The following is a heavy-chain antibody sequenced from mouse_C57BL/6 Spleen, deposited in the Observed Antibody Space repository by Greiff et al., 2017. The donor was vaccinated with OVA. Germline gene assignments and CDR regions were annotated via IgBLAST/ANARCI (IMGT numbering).Heavy chain of an antibody. D-gene: IGHD2-3*01. CDR3: ARSGDGYLDY. CDR1: GYTFTSYW. CDR2: IHPTSGST. Sequence: QVQLQQPGAELVKPGASVKLSCKASGYTFTSYWMHWVKQRPGQGLEWIGMIHPTSGSTNYNEKFKSKATLTVDNSFSTAYMQLSSLTSVDSAVYYCARSGDGYLDYWGQGTTLTVSS. J-gene: IGHJ2*01. V-gene: IGHV1-64*01.